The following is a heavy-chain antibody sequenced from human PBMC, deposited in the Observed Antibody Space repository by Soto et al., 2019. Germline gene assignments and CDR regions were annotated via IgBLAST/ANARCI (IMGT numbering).Heavy chain of an antibody. CDR3: ARSEKAVVVSAFDI. D-gene: IGHD2-2*01. J-gene: IGHJ3*02. CDR2: IIPIFGTA. CDR1: GGTFSSYA. V-gene: IGHV1-69*13. Sequence: SVKVSCKASGGTFSSYAISWVRQAPGQGLEWMGGIIPIFGTANYAQKFQGRVTITADESTSTAYMELSSLRSEDTAVYYCARSEKAVVVSAFDIWGQGTMVTVSS.